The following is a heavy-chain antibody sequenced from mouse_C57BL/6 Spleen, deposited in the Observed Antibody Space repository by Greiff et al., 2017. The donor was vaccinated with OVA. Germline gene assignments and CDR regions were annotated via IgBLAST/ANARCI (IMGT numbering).Heavy chain of an antibody. V-gene: IGHV5-17*01. J-gene: IGHJ4*01. CDR2: ISSGSSTI. D-gene: IGHD1-1*01. Sequence: EVKLMESGGGLVKPGGSLKLSCAASGFTFSDYGMHWVRQAPEKGLEWVAYISSGSSTIYYADTVKGRFTISRDNAKNTLFLQMTSLRSEDTAMYYCARLHYGSSTYYYAMDYWGQGTSVTVSS. CDR3: ARLHYGSSTYYYAMDY. CDR1: GFTFSDYG.